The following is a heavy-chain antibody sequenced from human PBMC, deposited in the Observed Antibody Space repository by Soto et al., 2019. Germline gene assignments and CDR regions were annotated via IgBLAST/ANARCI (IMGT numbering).Heavy chain of an antibody. J-gene: IGHJ5*01. D-gene: IGHD2-15*01. CDR3: ARAHEVAWFDS. CDR2: ITNRGTHT. Sequence: PWGSLRLSCAASGFSFISYTINWVRQAPWKGLQWVSSITNRGTHTYSADSVKGRFTISRDNDKNSLYLQMNNLRAEDTAIYFCARAHEVAWFDSWGLGTLVTVSS. V-gene: IGHV3-21*01. CDR1: GFSFISYT.